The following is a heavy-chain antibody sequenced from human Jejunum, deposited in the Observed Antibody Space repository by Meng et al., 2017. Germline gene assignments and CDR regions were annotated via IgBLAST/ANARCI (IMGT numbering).Heavy chain of an antibody. Sequence: GSLRLSCTVSGGSISSYSWSWIRQPAGKGLGWIGRFFTSGSTNYNHSLKSRITISVDTSKNQCSLKLNSVTAADTAGYYCARARDSWYLDYWGQGTLVTVSS. CDR1: GGSISSYS. D-gene: IGHD6-13*01. CDR2: FFTSGST. V-gene: IGHV4-4*07. J-gene: IGHJ4*02. CDR3: ARARDSWYLDY.